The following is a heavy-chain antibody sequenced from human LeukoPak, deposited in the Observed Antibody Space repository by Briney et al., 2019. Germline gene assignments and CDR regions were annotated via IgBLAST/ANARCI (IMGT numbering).Heavy chain of an antibody. V-gene: IGHV4-39*01. CDR1: GGSISNNSDY. J-gene: IGHJ4*02. CDR2: IYYSATT. CDR3: ARHSSGWFDY. D-gene: IGHD6-19*01. Sequence: PSETLSLTCTVSGGSISNNSDYWGWIRQPPGKGLEWIGSIYYSATTFYNPSLKSRVTISVDTSKNQFSLRLSSVTAADTAVYYCARHSSGWFDYWGQGTLVTVSS.